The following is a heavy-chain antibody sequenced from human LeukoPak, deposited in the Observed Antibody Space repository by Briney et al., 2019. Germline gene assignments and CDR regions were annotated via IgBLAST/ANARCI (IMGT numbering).Heavy chain of an antibody. Sequence: GGSLRLSCAASGFTVNSNYMSRVRQAPRKGLEWVSVIYSGGSTYYADSVKGRFTISRDNSKNTLYLQMNSLRAEDTAVYYCARDPDGYNDYWGQGTLVTVSS. D-gene: IGHD5-24*01. CDR3: ARDPDGYNDY. CDR1: GFTVNSNY. J-gene: IGHJ4*02. CDR2: IYSGGST. V-gene: IGHV3-53*01.